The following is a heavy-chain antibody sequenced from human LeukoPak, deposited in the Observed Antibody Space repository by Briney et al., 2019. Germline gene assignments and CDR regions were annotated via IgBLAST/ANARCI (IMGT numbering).Heavy chain of an antibody. CDR1: GFTFSSYA. CDR3: ANVERWLQPLSLYYYYGMDV. D-gene: IGHD5-24*01. J-gene: IGHJ6*02. Sequence: TGGSLRLSCAASGFTFSSYAMSWVRQAPGKGLEWVSAISGSGGSTYYADSVKGRFTISRDKSKNTLYLQMNSLRAEDTAVYYCANVERWLQPLSLYYYYGMDVWGQGTTVTVSS. V-gene: IGHV3-23*01. CDR2: ISGSGGST.